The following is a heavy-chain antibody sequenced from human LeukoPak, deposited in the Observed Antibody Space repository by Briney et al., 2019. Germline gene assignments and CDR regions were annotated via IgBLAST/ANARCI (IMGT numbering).Heavy chain of an antibody. CDR2: INHSGST. D-gene: IGHD5-18*01. CDR1: GGSFSGYY. CDR3: ARGSWRQLWHAYPVYFDY. V-gene: IGHV4-34*01. J-gene: IGHJ4*02. Sequence: SETLSLTCAVYGGSFSGYYWSWIRQPPGKGLEWIGEINHSGSTNCNPSLKSRVTISVDTSKNQFSLKLSSVTAADTAVYYCARGSWRQLWHAYPVYFDYWGQGTLVTVSS.